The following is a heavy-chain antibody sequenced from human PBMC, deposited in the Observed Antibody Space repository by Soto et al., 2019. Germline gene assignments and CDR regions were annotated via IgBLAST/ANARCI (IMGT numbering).Heavy chain of an antibody. CDR1: GYSFTSYW. Sequence: PGHSLKISCKGSGYSFTSYWISWVRQMPEKGLEWMGRIDPSGSYTNYSPSFQGHVTISADKSISASYLQWSSLKASDTAMYYCAGQCDSGYDSYLEYWAQETLVTVSS. J-gene: IGHJ4*02. D-gene: IGHD5-12*01. CDR3: AGQCDSGYDSYLEY. CDR2: IDPSGSYT. V-gene: IGHV5-10-1*01.